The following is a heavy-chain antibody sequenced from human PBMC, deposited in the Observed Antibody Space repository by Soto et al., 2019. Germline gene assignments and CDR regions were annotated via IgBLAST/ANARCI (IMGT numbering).Heavy chain of an antibody. CDR3: ARDRGGRGIYYYYYYMDV. D-gene: IGHD3-10*01. Sequence: GGSLRLSCAASGFTVSSNYMSWVRQAPGKGLEWVSVIYSGGSTYYADSVKGRFTISRHNSKNTLYLQMNSLRAEDTAVYYCARDRGGRGIYYYYYYMDVWGKGTTVTVSS. CDR2: IYSGGST. CDR1: GFTVSSNY. V-gene: IGHV3-53*04. J-gene: IGHJ6*03.